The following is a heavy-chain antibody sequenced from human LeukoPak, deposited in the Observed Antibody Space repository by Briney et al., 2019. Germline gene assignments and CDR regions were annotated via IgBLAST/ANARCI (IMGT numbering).Heavy chain of an antibody. V-gene: IGHV4-59*08. Sequence: PSETLSLTCTVSGGSRSRNYWSWLRQPPGKGLELIGYISYSGSTNYIPSLKSRVTMSLDTSKNQFSLKLSSVTAADTAVYYCARHEPGTTLDYWGRGTLVTVSS. J-gene: IGHJ4*02. CDR1: GGSRSRNY. CDR2: ISYSGST. CDR3: ARHEPGTTLDY. D-gene: IGHD1-7*01.